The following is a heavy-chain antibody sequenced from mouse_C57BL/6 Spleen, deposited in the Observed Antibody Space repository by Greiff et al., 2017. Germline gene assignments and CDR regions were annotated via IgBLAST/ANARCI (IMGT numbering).Heavy chain of an antibody. Sequence: EVKLVESGGGLVKPGGSLKLSCAASGFTFSDYGMHWVRQAPEKGLEWVAYISSGSSTIYYADTVKGRFTISSDNAKNTLFLQMTSLRSEDTAMYYCARQGGRQLRLNYFDYWGQGTTLTVSS. CDR2: ISSGSSTI. CDR3: ARQGGRQLRLNYFDY. J-gene: IGHJ2*01. CDR1: GFTFSDYG. D-gene: IGHD3-2*02. V-gene: IGHV5-17*01.